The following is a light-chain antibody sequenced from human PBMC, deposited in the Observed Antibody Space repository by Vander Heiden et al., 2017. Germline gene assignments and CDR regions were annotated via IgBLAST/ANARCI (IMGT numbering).Light chain of an antibody. CDR1: QSVLSSFNSKNH. V-gene: IGKV4-1*01. J-gene: IGKJ1*01. CDR2: WAS. CDR3: EQHSTKT. Sequence: DIVLTQSPDSLAVSLGERATINCKSSQSVLSSFNSKNHLAWFRQKPRQPPELLIYWASTRESGVPDRFSGSGSGTDFTLTISNMQAEDVEVYYCEQHSTKTFGQGTKVEIK.